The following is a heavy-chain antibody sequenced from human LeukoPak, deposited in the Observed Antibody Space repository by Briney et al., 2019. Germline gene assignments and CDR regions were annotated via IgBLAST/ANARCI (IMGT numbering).Heavy chain of an antibody. V-gene: IGHV3-7*01. CDR3: ARGLSGVTGYTYGRGIDY. J-gene: IGHJ4*02. CDR1: GFTFSSHW. CDR2: IKQDGSEK. Sequence: GGSLRLSCAASGFTFSSHWMSWVRQAPGKGLEWVANIKQDGSEKYYVDSVKGRFTISRDNAKNSLYLQMNSLRAEDTAVYYCARGLSGVTGYTYGRGIDYWGQGTLVTVSS. D-gene: IGHD5-18*01.